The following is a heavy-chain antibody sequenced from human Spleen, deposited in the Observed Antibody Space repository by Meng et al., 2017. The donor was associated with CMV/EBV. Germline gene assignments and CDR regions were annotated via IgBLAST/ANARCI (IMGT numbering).Heavy chain of an antibody. Sequence: GESLKISCAASGFTFSNYVIHWVRQAPGKGLEWVAAISYDGNNKYYADSVKGRFTISRDNSKNTLYLQMNSLRAEDTAVYYCTKGNGVVPAAIVDYFDYWGQGTLVTVSS. CDR1: GFTFSNYV. CDR2: ISYDGNNK. D-gene: IGHD2-2*01. CDR3: TKGNGVVPAAIVDYFDY. J-gene: IGHJ4*02. V-gene: IGHV3-30*18.